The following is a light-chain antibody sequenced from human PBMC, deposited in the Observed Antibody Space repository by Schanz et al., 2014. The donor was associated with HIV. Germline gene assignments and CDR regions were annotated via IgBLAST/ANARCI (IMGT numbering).Light chain of an antibody. Sequence: QSVLTQPPSVSAAPGQKVTISCTGSSSNIGTGYDVQWYQQLPGTAPKLLIYGNSNRPSGVPDRFSGSKSGNTASLTISGLQAEDEADYYCISYTSDTVLFGGGTKLTVL. V-gene: IGLV1-40*01. CDR1: SSNIGTGYD. J-gene: IGLJ2*01. CDR3: ISYTSDTVL. CDR2: GNS.